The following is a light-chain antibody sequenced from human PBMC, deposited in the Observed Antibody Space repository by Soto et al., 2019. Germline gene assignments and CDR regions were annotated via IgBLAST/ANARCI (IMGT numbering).Light chain of an antibody. CDR3: QSYDSSLRGWV. CDR1: SSNIGAGYD. J-gene: IGLJ3*02. CDR2: GNS. Sequence: QSVLTQPPSVSGAPGQRVTISCTGSSSNIGAGYDVHWYQQLPGTAPKLLIYGNSNRPSGVPDRFSGSKSRTSASLAITGLQAEDEADYYCQSYDSSLRGWVFGGGTRLTVL. V-gene: IGLV1-40*01.